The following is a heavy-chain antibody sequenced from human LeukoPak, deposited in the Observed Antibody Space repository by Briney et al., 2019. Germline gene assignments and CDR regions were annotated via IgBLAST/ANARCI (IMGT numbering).Heavy chain of an antibody. V-gene: IGHV3-23*01. CDR1: GFTFSAYA. CDR3: AKGFGYCSGVGCSVF. Sequence: GGSLRLSCAASGFTFSAYALSWVRQAPGKGLEWISAISGSGAHLYYTDSVRGRFTISRDNSNNTVWLQMDSLTVDDTAVYYCAKGFGYCSGVGCSVFWGQGTLVTVSS. D-gene: IGHD2-15*01. CDR2: ISGSGAHL. J-gene: IGHJ4*02.